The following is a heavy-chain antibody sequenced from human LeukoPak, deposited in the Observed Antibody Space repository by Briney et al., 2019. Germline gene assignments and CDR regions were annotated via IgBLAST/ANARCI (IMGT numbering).Heavy chain of an antibody. V-gene: IGHV3-30*03. J-gene: IGHJ5*02. CDR2: ISNDGSNK. CDR1: GFTSTTYG. D-gene: IGHD3-10*01. CDR3: AGKPYGLGSYCNNWFDP. Sequence: PGGSLRLSCVASGFTSTTYGMHWVRQAPGKGLEWVAVISNDGSNKYYADSVKGRFTISRDNSKNTVYLQMDSLRADDAAMYYCAGKPYGLGSYCNNWFDPWGQGTLVTVSS.